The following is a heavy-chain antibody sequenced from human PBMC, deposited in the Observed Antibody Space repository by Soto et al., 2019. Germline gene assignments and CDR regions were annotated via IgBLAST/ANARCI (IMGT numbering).Heavy chain of an antibody. V-gene: IGHV3-23*01. CDR3: AKGRSIYSDSSGYHFDY. Sequence: VGSLRLSCAASGFTFSSYAMNWVRQAPGKGLEWVSGISYSGRSTYYADSVKGRFTISRDNSKNTLYLQMNSLRAEDTALYYCAKGRSIYSDSSGYHFDYWGQGTLVTVPQ. D-gene: IGHD3-22*01. CDR2: ISYSGRST. CDR1: GFTFSSYA. J-gene: IGHJ4*02.